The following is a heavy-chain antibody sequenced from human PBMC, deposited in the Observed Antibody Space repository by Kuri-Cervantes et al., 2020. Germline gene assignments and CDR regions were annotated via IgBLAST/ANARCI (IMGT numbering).Heavy chain of an antibody. CDR2: MNPNSGNT. CDR1: GYTFTGYY. V-gene: IGHV1-8*02. J-gene: IGHJ4*02. CDR3: ARAPDWSSSSWFDSAAYYFDY. D-gene: IGHD6-13*01. Sequence: ASVKVSCKASGYTFTGYYMHWVRQATGQGLEWMGWMNPNSGNTGYAQKFQGRVTMTRNTSISTAYMDLSSLRSEDTAVYYCARAPDWSSSSWFDSAAYYFDYWGQGTLVTVSS.